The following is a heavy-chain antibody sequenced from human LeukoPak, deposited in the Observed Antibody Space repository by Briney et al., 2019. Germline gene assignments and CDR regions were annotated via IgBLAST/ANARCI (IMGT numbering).Heavy chain of an antibody. J-gene: IGHJ5*02. V-gene: IGHV1-2*02. CDR1: GYTFTGYY. D-gene: IGHD3-10*01. Sequence: GATVKVSCKASGYTFTGYYMHWVRQAPGQGLEWMRWINPNSGGTNYAQKFQCRVTMTRDTSISTAYMELSRLRSDDTAVYYCARSNLITMVRGVRWFDPWGQGTLVTVSS. CDR2: INPNSGGT. CDR3: ARSNLITMVRGVRWFDP.